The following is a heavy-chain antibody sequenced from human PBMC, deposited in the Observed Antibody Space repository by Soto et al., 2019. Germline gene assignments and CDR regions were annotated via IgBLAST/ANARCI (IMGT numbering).Heavy chain of an antibody. CDR1: GGSISSSSYY. V-gene: IGHV4-39*01. Sequence: SVTLSLTCTVSGGSISSSSYYWGWIRQPPGKGLEWIGSIYYSGSTYYNPSLKSRVTITVDTSKNQFSLKLSSVTAADTAVYYCARQDIVVVVAATWAFDIWGQGTMVTVS. CDR2: IYYSGST. J-gene: IGHJ3*02. D-gene: IGHD2-15*01. CDR3: ARQDIVVVVAATWAFDI.